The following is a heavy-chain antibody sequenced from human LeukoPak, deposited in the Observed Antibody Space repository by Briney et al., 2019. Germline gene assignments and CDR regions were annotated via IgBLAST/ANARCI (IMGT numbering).Heavy chain of an antibody. D-gene: IGHD6-13*01. CDR2: ISYDGSNK. V-gene: IGHV3-30*04. Sequence: PGGSLRLSCAASGFTFSSYAMSWVRQAPGRGLEWVAVISYDGSNKYYADSVKGRFTISRDNSKNTLYLQMNSLRAEDTAVYYCASGASIAAAGTVVRGYYYYGMDVWGQGTTVTVSS. CDR1: GFTFSSYA. CDR3: ASGASIAAAGTVVRGYYYYGMDV. J-gene: IGHJ6*02.